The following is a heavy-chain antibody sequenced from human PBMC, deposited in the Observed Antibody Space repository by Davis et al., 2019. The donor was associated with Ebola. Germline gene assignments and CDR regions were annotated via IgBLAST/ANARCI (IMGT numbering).Heavy chain of an antibody. CDR3: AKRATVKVAGANYYNAMDV. J-gene: IGHJ6*04. V-gene: IGHV3-23*01. CDR2: ISGSGGDP. CDR1: GFTFSTYA. Sequence: PGGSLRLSCAGSGFTFSTYAMTWVRQAPGKGLEWVSRISGSGGDPHYADSVKGRFTISRDHSKNTLYLQMNSLRAEDTAVFYCAKRATVKVAGANYYNAMDVWGKGTTVTVSS. D-gene: IGHD6-19*01.